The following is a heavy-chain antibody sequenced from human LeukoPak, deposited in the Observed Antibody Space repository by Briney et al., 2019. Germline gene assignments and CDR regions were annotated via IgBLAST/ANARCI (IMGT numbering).Heavy chain of an antibody. J-gene: IGHJ4*02. CDR2: IYYSGST. D-gene: IGHD6-19*01. V-gene: IGHV4-39*01. CDR3: ARLLSSGGDY. CDR1: TFNSYW. Sequence: TFNSYWMMWVRQAPGKGLEWIGSIYYSGSTYYNPSLKSRVTISVDTSKNQFSLKLSSVTAADTAVYYCARLLSSGGDYWGQGTLVTVSS.